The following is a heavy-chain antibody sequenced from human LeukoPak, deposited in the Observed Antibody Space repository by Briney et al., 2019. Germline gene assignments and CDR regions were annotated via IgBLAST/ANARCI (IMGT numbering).Heavy chain of an antibody. CDR3: ARRQHNNWFDP. V-gene: IGHV3-11*04. CDR2: ISSSGSTI. D-gene: IGHD2-2*01. CDR1: GFTFSDYY. J-gene: IGHJ5*02. Sequence: PGGSLRLSCAASGFTFSDYYMSWIRQAPGKGLEWVSYISSSGSTIYYADSVKGRFTISRDNSKNTLYLQMNSLRAEDTAVYYCARRQHNNWFDPWGQGTLVTVSS.